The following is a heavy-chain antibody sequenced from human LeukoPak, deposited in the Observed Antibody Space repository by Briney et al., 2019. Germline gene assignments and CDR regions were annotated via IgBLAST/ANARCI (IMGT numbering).Heavy chain of an antibody. V-gene: IGHV3-23*01. J-gene: IGHJ4*02. CDR1: GFTFSSYA. CDR2: ISGSGGST. CDR3: AKGLDRPYYDILTGIPQPAYFDY. D-gene: IGHD3-9*01. Sequence: PGGSLRLSCAASGFTFSSYAMSWVRQAPGKGLEWVSAISGSGGSTYYADSVKGRFTISRDNSKNTLYLQMNSLRAEDTAVYYCAKGLDRPYYDILTGIPQPAYFDYWGQGTLVTVSS.